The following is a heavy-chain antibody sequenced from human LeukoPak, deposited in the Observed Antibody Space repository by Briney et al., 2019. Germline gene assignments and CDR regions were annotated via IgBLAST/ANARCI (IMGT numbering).Heavy chain of an antibody. V-gene: IGHV4-4*02. Sequence: PSGTLSLTCTVSGDSINSLDLWSWVRQPPGKGLEWIGEMYLSGTTHSNPSVKSRVTISIDKSKNQFFLNLSPVTAADTAVYYCASLNDFWSGYHFDYWGQGTLVTVST. J-gene: IGHJ4*02. CDR1: GDSINSLDL. D-gene: IGHD3-3*01. CDR2: MYLSGTT. CDR3: ASLNDFWSGYHFDY.